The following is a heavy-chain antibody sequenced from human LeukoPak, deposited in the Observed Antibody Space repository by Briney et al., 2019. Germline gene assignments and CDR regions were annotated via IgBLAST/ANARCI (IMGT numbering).Heavy chain of an antibody. CDR3: ARVFSTSGGYYYYGMDV. CDR2: MNPNSGNT. J-gene: IGHJ6*02. V-gene: IGHV1-8*01. Sequence: GATVKVSCKASGYTFSNYDINWVGQVTGQGLEWMGWMNPNSGNTGYAQKFQGRVTMTRNTSISTAYMELSSLRSEDTAVYYCARVFSTSGGYYYYGMDVWGQGTTVTVSS. D-gene: IGHD2-15*01. CDR1: GYTFSNYD.